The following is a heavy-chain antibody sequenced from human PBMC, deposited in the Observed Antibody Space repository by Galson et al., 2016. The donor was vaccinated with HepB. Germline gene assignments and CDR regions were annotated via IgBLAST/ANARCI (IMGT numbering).Heavy chain of an antibody. V-gene: IGHV1-2*06. Sequence: SVKVSCKASGYTFTGYYMHWVRQAPGQGLEWMGRINPNSGDTDYAQKFQDRVTMTRDTSINTAYMELSRLRSDDTAVYYCAREYQRWLESYTVGEGFYFDSWGQGTLVTVSS. D-gene: IGHD5-24*01. CDR3: AREYQRWLESYTVGEGFYFDS. CDR2: INPNSGDT. J-gene: IGHJ4*02. CDR1: GYTFTGYY.